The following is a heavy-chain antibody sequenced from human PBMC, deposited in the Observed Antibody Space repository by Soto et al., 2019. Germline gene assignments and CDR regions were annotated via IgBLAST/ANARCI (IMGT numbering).Heavy chain of an antibody. CDR3: ARDQILGTAFDI. J-gene: IGHJ3*02. Sequence: GGSLRLSCAASGFTFSSYSMNWVRQAPGKGLEWVSSISSSSSYIYYADSVKGRFTISRDNAKNSLYLQMNSLRAEDTAVYYCARDQILGTAFDIWGQGTMVTVSS. CDR1: GFTFSSYS. D-gene: IGHD7-27*01. CDR2: ISSSSSYI. V-gene: IGHV3-21*01.